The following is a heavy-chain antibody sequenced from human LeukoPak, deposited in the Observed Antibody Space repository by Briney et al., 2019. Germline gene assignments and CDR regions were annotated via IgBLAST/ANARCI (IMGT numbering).Heavy chain of an antibody. D-gene: IGHD3-22*01. J-gene: IGHJ3*02. CDR3: ARIDSSGYDAFDI. Sequence: GGSLRLSCAASGFTFSSYWMSWVRQAPGKGLERVANIKQDGSEKYYVDSVKGRFTISRDNAKNSLYLQMNSLRAEDTAVYYCARIDSSGYDAFDIWGQGTMVTVSS. V-gene: IGHV3-7*05. CDR2: IKQDGSEK. CDR1: GFTFSSYW.